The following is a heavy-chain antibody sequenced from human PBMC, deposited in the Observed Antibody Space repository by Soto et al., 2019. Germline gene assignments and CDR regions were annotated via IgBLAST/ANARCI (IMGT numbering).Heavy chain of an antibody. CDR1: GYTLTELS. D-gene: IGHD4-17*01. CDR3: ATDRLYGDYVSDHTTYPSWFDP. V-gene: IGHV1-24*01. Sequence: QVQLVQSGAEVKKPGASVKVSCKVSGYTLTELSMHWVRQAPGKGLEWMGGFDPEDGETIYAQKFQGRVTMTEDTSTDXXYXEXXSLRSEDTAVYYCATDRLYGDYVSDHTTYPSWFDPWRQGTLVTVSS. J-gene: IGHJ5*02. CDR2: FDPEDGET.